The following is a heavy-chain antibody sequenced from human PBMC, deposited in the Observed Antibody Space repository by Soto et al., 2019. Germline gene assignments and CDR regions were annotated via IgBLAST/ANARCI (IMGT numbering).Heavy chain of an antibody. V-gene: IGHV3-21*01. D-gene: IGHD3-9*01. Sequence: EVQLVESGGGLVKPGGSLRLSCAASGFTFSSYSMNWVHQAPGKGLEWVSSISSSSSYIYYADSVKGRFTISRDNAKNSLYLQMNSLRAEDTAVYYCARDPLRYFDRDCYYYMDVWGKGTTVTVSS. CDR2: ISSSSSYI. J-gene: IGHJ6*03. CDR3: ARDPLRYFDRDCYYYMDV. CDR1: GFTFSSYS.